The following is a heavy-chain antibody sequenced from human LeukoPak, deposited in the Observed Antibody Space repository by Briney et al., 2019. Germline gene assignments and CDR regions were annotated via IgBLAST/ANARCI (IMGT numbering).Heavy chain of an antibody. CDR2: VYYSGTT. CDR3: ASHLRYSSGWYNWFDP. J-gene: IGHJ5*02. CDR1: GGSIGRRNYY. V-gene: IGHV4-39*02. D-gene: IGHD6-19*01. Sequence: PSETLSLTCNVSGGSIGRRNYYWGWIRQPPGKGLEWIGSVYYSGTTHYNSSLKSRVSISVDTSKNHFSLKLNSVTAADTAMYCCASHLRYSSGWYNWFDPWGQGTPVTVSS.